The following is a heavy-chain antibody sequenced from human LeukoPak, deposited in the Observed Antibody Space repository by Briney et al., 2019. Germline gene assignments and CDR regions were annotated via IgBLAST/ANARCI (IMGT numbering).Heavy chain of an antibody. J-gene: IGHJ3*02. Sequence: RASVKVSCKASGYTFTSYYMHWVRQAPGQGLEWMGIINPSGGSTSYAQKFQGRVTMTRDTSTSTVYMELSSLRSEDTAVYYCARDLVVVVPAAIPGRAFDIWGQGTMVTVSS. CDR3: ARDLVVVVPAAIPGRAFDI. CDR2: INPSGGST. CDR1: GYTFTSYY. V-gene: IGHV1-46*01. D-gene: IGHD2-2*02.